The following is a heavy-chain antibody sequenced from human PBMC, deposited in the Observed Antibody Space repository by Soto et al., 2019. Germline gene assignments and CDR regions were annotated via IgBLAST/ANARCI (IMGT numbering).Heavy chain of an antibody. CDR3: ARIQLAAYAFDL. V-gene: IGHV3-11*06. CDR2: SSNSGGYI. D-gene: IGHD6-25*01. Sequence: QVQLVESGGGMVRPGGSLRLSCAASGFTLSDYFMAWVRQSPRQGLEWISSSSNSGGYITYADSVRGRFTISRDNAKSPPYLQMNSLRAEDSAVYYCARIQLAAYAFDLWGQGALVTVSS. J-gene: IGHJ3*01. CDR1: GFTLSDYF.